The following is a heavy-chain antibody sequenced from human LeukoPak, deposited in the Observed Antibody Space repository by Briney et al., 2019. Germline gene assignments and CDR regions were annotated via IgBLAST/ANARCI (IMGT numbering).Heavy chain of an antibody. CDR1: GGTFSSYA. V-gene: IGHV1-69*13. CDR2: IIPIFGTA. J-gene: IGHJ4*02. D-gene: IGHD3-10*01. Sequence: SVKVSCKASGGTFSSYAISWVRQAPGQGLEWMGGIIPIFGTANYAQKFQGRVTITADESTSTAYMGLSSLRSEDTAVYYCARASNDFWSGYYYGSGSYYTLFDYWGQGTLVTVSS. CDR3: ARASNDFWSGYYYGSGSYYTLFDY.